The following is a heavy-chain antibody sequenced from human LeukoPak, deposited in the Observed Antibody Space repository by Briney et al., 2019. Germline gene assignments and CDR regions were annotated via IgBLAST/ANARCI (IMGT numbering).Heavy chain of an antibody. D-gene: IGHD6-19*01. V-gene: IGHV4-59*11. CDR3: ARESAVAGTLDY. J-gene: IGHJ4*02. Sequence: SETLSLTCTASGGSIGSHYWTWIRQTPGKGLEWIGYVYDIGSTKYNPSLKSRVTISVDTSKNQFSLRLSSVTAADTAVYYCARESAVAGTLDYWGQGTLVTVSS. CDR2: VYDIGST. CDR1: GGSIGSHY.